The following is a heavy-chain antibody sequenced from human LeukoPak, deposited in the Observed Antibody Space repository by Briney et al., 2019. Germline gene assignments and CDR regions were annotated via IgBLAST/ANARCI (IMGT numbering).Heavy chain of an antibody. CDR3: AKDGEMATMIAFDY. D-gene: IGHD5-24*01. CDR1: GFTFSSYG. Sequence: GGSLRLSCAASGFTFSSYGMHWVRQAPGKGLDWVAFIRYDGSNKYCADSVKGRFTISRDNSKNTLYLQMNSLRAEDTAVYYCAKDGEMATMIAFDYWGQGTLVTVSS. J-gene: IGHJ4*02. CDR2: IRYDGSNK. V-gene: IGHV3-30*02.